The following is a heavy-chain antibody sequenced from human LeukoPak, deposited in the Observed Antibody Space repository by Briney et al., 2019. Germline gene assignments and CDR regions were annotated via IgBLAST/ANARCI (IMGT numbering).Heavy chain of an antibody. Sequence: ASLKVSCKASGYTFTGYYMHWVGQAPGRGLEWMGWINPNIGGTNYAQKFQGRVTMTRDTSISTAYMELSRLRSDDTAVYYCVRQTHYYDSSGYYYEFNNGLDYWGQGTRVTVSS. CDR3: VRQTHYYDSSGYYYEFNNGLDY. CDR1: GYTFTGYY. D-gene: IGHD3-22*01. V-gene: IGHV1-2*02. J-gene: IGHJ4*02. CDR2: INPNIGGT.